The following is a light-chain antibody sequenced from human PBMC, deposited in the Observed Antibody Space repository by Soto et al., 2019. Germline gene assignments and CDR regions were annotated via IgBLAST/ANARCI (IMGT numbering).Light chain of an antibody. V-gene: IGKV1-5*01. J-gene: IGKJ2*01. CDR2: DAS. CDR1: QSISYW. CDR3: QQYNTYWYT. Sequence: DIQMTQSPSTLSASVGDRVTITCRASQSISYWLAWYQQKPGKAPKLLIYDASRLESGVPSRFSGSGTGTEFTLTISSLQPDDFATYYCQQYNTYWYTFGQGTKVDIK.